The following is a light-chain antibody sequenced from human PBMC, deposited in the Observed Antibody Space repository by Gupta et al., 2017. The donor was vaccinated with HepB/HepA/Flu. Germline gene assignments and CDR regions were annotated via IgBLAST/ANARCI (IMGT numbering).Light chain of an antibody. CDR3: QQRSALT. CDR1: QSVSSY. J-gene: IGKJ4*01. CDR2: DAS. V-gene: IGKV3D-11*02. Sequence: EIVLTQSPATLSLSPGERATLSCRASQSVSSYLAWYQQKPGQAPRLLIYDASNRATGIPARFSGSGPGTDFTLTISSLEPEDFAVYYCQQRSALTFGGGTKVEIK.